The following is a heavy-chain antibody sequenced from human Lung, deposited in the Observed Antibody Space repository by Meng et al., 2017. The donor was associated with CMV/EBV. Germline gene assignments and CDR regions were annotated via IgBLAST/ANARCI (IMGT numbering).Heavy chain of an antibody. D-gene: IGHD3-16*01. CDR1: GFSFDNHG. J-gene: IGHJ4*02. Sequence: SCAASGFSFDNHGMHWVRQTPGKGLEWVAFIRHDGTSKFYGDSVKGRFTISRDNSKNTVYLQMNSLRPEETAVYYCAKDLLLFGGANAYFESGGQGTXVNGAS. V-gene: IGHV3-30*02. CDR3: AKDLLLFGGANAYFES. CDR2: IRHDGTSK.